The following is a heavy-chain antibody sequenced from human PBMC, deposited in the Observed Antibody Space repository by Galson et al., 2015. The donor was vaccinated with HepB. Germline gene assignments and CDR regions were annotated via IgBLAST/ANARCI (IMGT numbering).Heavy chain of an antibody. CDR1: GFIFSTYA. CDR2: ISWNSGSR. Sequence: SLGLSCAASGFIFSTYAMHWVRQAPGKGLEWVSGISWNSGSRGYADSVKGRFTISRDNAKNSLYLQMNSLRAEDTALYYCAKDQGYCSSTSCYTKDDYYYGMDVWGQGTTVTVSS. CDR3: AKDQGYCSSTSCYTKDDYYYGMDV. V-gene: IGHV3-9*01. J-gene: IGHJ6*02. D-gene: IGHD2-2*02.